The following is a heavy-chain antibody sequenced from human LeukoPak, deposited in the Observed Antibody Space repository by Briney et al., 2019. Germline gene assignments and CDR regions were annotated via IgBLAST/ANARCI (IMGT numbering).Heavy chain of an antibody. CDR3: AKGVYYYDSSGYYYTYYFDY. CDR1: GFSFSTYA. Sequence: GGSLRLSCAASGFSFSTYAMSWVRQAPGKGLGWVSAISGSGGNTYYADSVKGRFTISRDNSKNTLYLQMNSLRAEDTAVYYCAKGVYYYDSSGYYYTYYFDYWGQGTLVTVSS. D-gene: IGHD3-22*01. CDR2: ISGSGGNT. J-gene: IGHJ4*02. V-gene: IGHV3-23*01.